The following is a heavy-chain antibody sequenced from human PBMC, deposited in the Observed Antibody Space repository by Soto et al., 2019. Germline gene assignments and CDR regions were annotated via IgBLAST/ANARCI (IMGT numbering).Heavy chain of an antibody. V-gene: IGHV5-51*01. Sequence: GESLKISCKGSGYSFTSYWIGWVRQIPGKGLEWMGIIYPGDSDTRYSPSFQGQVTISADKSISTAYLQWSSLKASDTAMYYCARGDYDILTGYYKSYYGMDVWGQGTTVTV. J-gene: IGHJ6*02. D-gene: IGHD3-9*01. CDR2: IYPGDSDT. CDR3: ARGDYDILTGYYKSYYGMDV. CDR1: GYSFTSYW.